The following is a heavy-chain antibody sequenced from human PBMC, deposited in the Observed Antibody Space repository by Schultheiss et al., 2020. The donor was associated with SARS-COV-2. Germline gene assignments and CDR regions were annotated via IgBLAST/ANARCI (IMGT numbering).Heavy chain of an antibody. CDR3: ARGPQYSGYDLDY. J-gene: IGHJ4*02. V-gene: IGHV4-34*01. CDR1: GGSFSGYY. D-gene: IGHD5-12*01. CDR2: INHSGST. Sequence: SQTLSLTCAVYGGSFSGYYWSWIRQPPGKGLEWIGEINHSGSTNYNPSLKSRVTISVDTSKNQFSLKLSSVTAADTAVYYCARGPQYSGYDLDYWGQGTLVTVSS.